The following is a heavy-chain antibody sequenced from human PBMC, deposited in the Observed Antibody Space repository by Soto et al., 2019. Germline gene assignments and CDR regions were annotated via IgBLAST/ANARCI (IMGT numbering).Heavy chain of an antibody. CDR2: TRNKANSYTT. Sequence: EVQLVESGGGLVQPGGSLRLSCAASGFTFSDHYMDLVRQAPGKGVEWVGRTRNKANSYTTEYAASVKGRFTISRDDSKNSLYLQMNSLKTEDTAVYYCARVTAADGKGDYWGQGTLVTVSS. D-gene: IGHD6-13*01. CDR3: ARVTAADGKGDY. V-gene: IGHV3-72*01. CDR1: GFTFSDHY. J-gene: IGHJ4*02.